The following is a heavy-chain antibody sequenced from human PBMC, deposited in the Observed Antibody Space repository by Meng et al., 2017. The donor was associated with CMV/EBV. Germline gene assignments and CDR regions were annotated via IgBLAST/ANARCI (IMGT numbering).Heavy chain of an antibody. CDR2: ISSSGSTT. J-gene: IGHJ3*02. CDR1: GFSFRLYE. CDR3: ARERIAAAGTDAFDI. D-gene: IGHD6-13*01. V-gene: IGHV3-48*03. Sequence: GGSLRLSCEASGFSFRLYEMDWVRQAPGKGLEWVSYISSSGSTTHYAESVKGRFTISRDNSKNTLYLQMNSLRAEDTAVYYCARERIAAAGTDAFDIWGQGTMVTVSS.